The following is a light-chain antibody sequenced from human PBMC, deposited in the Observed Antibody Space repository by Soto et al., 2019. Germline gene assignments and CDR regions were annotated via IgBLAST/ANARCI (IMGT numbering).Light chain of an antibody. CDR3: AAWDDSLNGVV. CDR1: SSNIGSNP. CDR2: SNN. V-gene: IGLV1-44*01. Sequence: QSVLTQPPSASGTPGQRVTISCSGSSSNIGSNPVNWYQQLPGTAPKLLIYSNNQRPSVVPDRFSGSKSGTSASLAISGLQSEDEADYYCAAWDDSLNGVVFGGGTKVTVL. J-gene: IGLJ2*01.